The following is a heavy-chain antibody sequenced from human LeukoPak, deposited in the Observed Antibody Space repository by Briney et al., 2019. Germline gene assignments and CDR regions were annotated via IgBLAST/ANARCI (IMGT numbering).Heavy chain of an antibody. CDR2: INPSGGST. D-gene: IGHD6-19*01. CDR1: GYTFTSYY. J-gene: IGHJ4*02. Sequence: ASVKVSCKASGYTFTSYYMHWVRQAPGQGLEWMGIINPSGGSTSYAQKFQGRVTMTRDTSTSTVYMELSSLRSEDTAVYYCARIFVIGGWYHRGAFDYWGQGTLVTVSS. V-gene: IGHV1-46*01. CDR3: ARIFVIGGWYHRGAFDY.